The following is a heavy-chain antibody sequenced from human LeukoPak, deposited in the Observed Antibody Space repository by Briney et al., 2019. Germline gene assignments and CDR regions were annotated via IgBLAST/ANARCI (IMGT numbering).Heavy chain of an antibody. Sequence: GGSLRLSCAASGFTFSSYWMSWVRQAPGKGLEWVANIKQDGSEKYYVDSVKGRFTISRDNAKNSLYLQMNSLRAEDTAVYYCARERGSYYYGSGSPKGEFDYWGQGTLVTVSS. CDR1: GFTFSSYW. J-gene: IGHJ4*02. CDR2: IKQDGSEK. D-gene: IGHD3-10*01. CDR3: ARERGSYYYGSGSPKGEFDY. V-gene: IGHV3-7*01.